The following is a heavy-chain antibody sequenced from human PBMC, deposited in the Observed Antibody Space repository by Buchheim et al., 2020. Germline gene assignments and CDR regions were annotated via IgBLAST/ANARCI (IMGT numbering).Heavy chain of an antibody. Sequence: QVQLQESGPGLVKPSETLSLTCTVSGGSISSYYWSWIRQPPGKGLEWIGYIYYSGSTNYNPSLQSRVTISVDTTKNQFPLKLSSVTAADTAVYYCARSTTVAPPFDYWGQGTL. D-gene: IGHD4-23*01. V-gene: IGHV4-59*01. CDR3: ARSTTVAPPFDY. CDR2: IYYSGST. J-gene: IGHJ4*02. CDR1: GGSISSYY.